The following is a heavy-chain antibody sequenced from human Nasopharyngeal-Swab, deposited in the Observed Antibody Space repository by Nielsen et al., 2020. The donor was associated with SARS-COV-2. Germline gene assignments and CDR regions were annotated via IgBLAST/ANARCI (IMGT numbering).Heavy chain of an antibody. J-gene: IGHJ6*03. CDR1: GGSISSYY. D-gene: IGHD5-12*01. CDR2: IYYSGRT. Sequence: GSLRLSCTVSGGSISSYYWSWIRQPPGKGLEWIGSIYYSGRTNYNPSLKSRVTISVDTSKNQFSLKLSSVTAADTAVYYCAREIRGKVGSGYGKYYYYYYMDVWGKGTTVTVSS. CDR3: AREIRGKVGSGYGKYYYYYYMDV. V-gene: IGHV4-59*01.